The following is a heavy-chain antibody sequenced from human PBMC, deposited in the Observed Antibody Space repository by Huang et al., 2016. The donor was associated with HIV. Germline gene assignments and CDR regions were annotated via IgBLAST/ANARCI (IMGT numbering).Heavy chain of an antibody. CDR2: INTKTGKP. Sequence: QVQLVQSGSELRKPGASVKVSCKASGYTFTTYSLIWVRQAPGQGLEWMGWINTKTGKPTYAQGFTGRFVFSLDTTVNTAYLQISSLKTDDTAKYFCARYRLTGTFLDSRGQGTQVTVSS. J-gene: IGHJ1*01. V-gene: IGHV7-4-1*02. CDR3: ARYRLTGTFLDS. CDR1: GYTFTTYS. D-gene: IGHD3-9*01.